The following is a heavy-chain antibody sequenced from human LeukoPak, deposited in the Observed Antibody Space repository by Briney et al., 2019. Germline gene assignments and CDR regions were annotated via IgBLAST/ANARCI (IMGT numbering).Heavy chain of an antibody. Sequence: KPSETLSLTCTVSGGSISSYYWSWIRQPPGKGLEWIGYIYYSGSTNYNPSLKSRVTISVDTSKNQFSLKLSSVTAADTAVYYCARGYDSSGYHFDYWGQGTLVTVSS. D-gene: IGHD3-22*01. V-gene: IGHV4-59*01. CDR3: ARGYDSSGYHFDY. J-gene: IGHJ4*02. CDR1: GGSISSYY. CDR2: IYYSGST.